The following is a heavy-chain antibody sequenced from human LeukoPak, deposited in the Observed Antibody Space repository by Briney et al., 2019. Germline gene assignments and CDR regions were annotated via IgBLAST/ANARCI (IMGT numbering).Heavy chain of an antibody. CDR3: ARHAYYITMIRGFSFDY. CDR1: GGSISNYY. CDR2: LYYSGST. V-gene: IGHV4-59*08. D-gene: IGHD3-10*01. J-gene: IGHJ4*02. Sequence: SETLSLTCTVSGGSISNYYWSWIRQPPGKGLECIGYLYYSGSTNYNPSLKSRVTISVDTSKNQFSLRLSSVTAADTAVYYCARHAYYITMIRGFSFDYWGQGTLVTVSS.